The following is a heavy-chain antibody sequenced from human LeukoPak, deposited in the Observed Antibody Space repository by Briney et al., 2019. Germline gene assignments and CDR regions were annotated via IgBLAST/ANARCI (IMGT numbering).Heavy chain of an antibody. CDR2: ISYDGSNK. V-gene: IGHV3-30*03. J-gene: IGHJ4*02. Sequence: PGGSLRLSCAASGFTFNAYSMNWVRQAPGRGLEWVAVISYDGSNKYYADSVKGRFTISRDNSKNTLYLQMNSLRAEDTAVYYCATDGIYYFDSWGQGTLVTVSS. CDR3: ATDGIYYFDS. CDR1: GFTFNAYS.